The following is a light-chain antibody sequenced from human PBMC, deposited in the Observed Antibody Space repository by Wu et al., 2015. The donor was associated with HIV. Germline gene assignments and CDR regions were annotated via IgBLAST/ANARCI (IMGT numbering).Light chain of an antibody. CDR2: SAS. Sequence: AIQMTQSPSSLSASVGDRVTITCRASQDIRNELGWYQQKPGRPPKVLISSASTLQSGVPPRFSGSGSGTALTLTISSLRPEDFATYYCLQHYNYPWTFGQGTKVEIK. CDR3: LQHYNYPWT. J-gene: IGKJ1*01. V-gene: IGKV1-6*01. CDR1: QDIRNE.